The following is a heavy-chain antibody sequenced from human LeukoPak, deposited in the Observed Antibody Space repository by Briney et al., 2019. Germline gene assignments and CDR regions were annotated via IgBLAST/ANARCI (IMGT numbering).Heavy chain of an antibody. D-gene: IGHD6-19*01. CDR2: IKQDGSEK. J-gene: IGHJ2*01. CDR3: ARVGEQWLVTNWYFDL. Sequence: GGSLRLSCEASAFSLSSYWMIWVRQAPGKGLEWVANIKQDGSEKYYVDSVKGRFTISRDNAKNSLYLQMNSLRAEDTAVYYCARVGEQWLVTNWYFDLWGRGTLVTVSS. V-gene: IGHV3-7*01. CDR1: AFSLSSYW.